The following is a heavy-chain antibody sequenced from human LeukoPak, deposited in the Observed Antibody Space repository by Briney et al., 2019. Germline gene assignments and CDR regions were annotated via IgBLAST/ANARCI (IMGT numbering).Heavy chain of an antibody. D-gene: IGHD3-3*01. CDR3: ASGDFLEWLLYDY. CDR2: INHSRST. Sequence: PSETLSLTCAVYGGSFSGYYWSWIRQPPGKGLEWIGEINHSRSTNYNPSLKSRVTISVDTSKNQFSLKLSSVTAADTAVYYCASGDFLEWLLYDYWGQGTLVTVSS. J-gene: IGHJ4*02. V-gene: IGHV4-34*01. CDR1: GGSFSGYY.